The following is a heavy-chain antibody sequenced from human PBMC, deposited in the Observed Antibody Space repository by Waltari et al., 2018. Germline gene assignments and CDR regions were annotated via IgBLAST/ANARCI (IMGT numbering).Heavy chain of an antibody. Sequence: EVQLLESGGGLVQPGGSLRLSCAASGFTFSSYWMSWVRQAPGKGLEWVANIKQDGSEKYYVDSVKGRFTISRDNAKNSLYLQMNSLRAEDTAVYYCARGLDTAMVPFDYWGQGTLVTVSS. CDR1: GFTFSSYW. CDR3: ARGLDTAMVPFDY. D-gene: IGHD5-18*01. J-gene: IGHJ4*02. CDR2: IKQDGSEK. V-gene: IGHV3-7*01.